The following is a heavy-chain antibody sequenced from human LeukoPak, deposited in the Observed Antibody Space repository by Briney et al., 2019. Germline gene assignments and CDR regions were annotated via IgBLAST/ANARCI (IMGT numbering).Heavy chain of an antibody. D-gene: IGHD3-3*01. CDR2: ISGSGGNT. V-gene: IGHV3-23*01. J-gene: IGHJ4*02. Sequence: GGSLRLSCAASGFAFSSYAMNWVRQAPGKGLEWVSTISGSGGNTYYAISVKGRVTVSRDNAKNTLYLQMNSLRADDTAIYYCVKPLVSGPSDHWGQGTLVTVSS. CDR1: GFAFSSYA. CDR3: VKPLVSGPSDH.